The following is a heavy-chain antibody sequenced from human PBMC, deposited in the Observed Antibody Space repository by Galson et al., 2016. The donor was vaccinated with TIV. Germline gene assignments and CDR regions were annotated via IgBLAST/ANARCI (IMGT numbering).Heavy chain of an antibody. CDR3: ARSATPSHPYDYPDNNFYSAMDV. D-gene: IGHD4-11*01. Sequence: SVKVSCKASGYTFVHYCVHWVRQAPVEGLEWMGILNPNGGGTTYAQKFQGKVTMTRDTSTKTVYMELNTLRSDDTAVYYCARSATPSHPYDYPDNNFYSAMDVWGQGTTVIVSS. J-gene: IGHJ6*02. CDR1: GYTFVHYC. V-gene: IGHV1-46*03. CDR2: LNPNGGGT.